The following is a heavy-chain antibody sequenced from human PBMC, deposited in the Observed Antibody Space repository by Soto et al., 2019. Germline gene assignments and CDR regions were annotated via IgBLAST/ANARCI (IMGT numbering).Heavy chain of an antibody. CDR3: TTTFGGVSAHDY. J-gene: IGHJ4*02. CDR1: GFTFSNAW. CDR2: IKSKTDGGTT. V-gene: IGHV3-15*01. D-gene: IGHD3-16*01. Sequence: EVQLVESGGGLVKPGGSLRLSCAASGFTFSNAWMSWVRQAPGKGLEWVGRIKSKTDGGTTDYAAPVKGRFTISRDDSKNTLYLQMNSLKTEDTAVYYCTTTFGGVSAHDYWGQGTLVTVSS.